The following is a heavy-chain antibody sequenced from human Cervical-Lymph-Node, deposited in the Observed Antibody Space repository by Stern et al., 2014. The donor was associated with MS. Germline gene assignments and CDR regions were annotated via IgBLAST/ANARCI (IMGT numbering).Heavy chain of an antibody. CDR3: ARGSDHYDRNGYSMVSVDS. D-gene: IGHD3-22*01. V-gene: IGHV4-59*01. Sequence: QVQLQQSGPGLVRPSGTLSLTCTVSGDSISTYYWRWIRQPPTKGLEWIGHISYSGNSNYNPSLKSRITMSVDTSKNQFSLRLSSVTAADTAVYFCARGSDHYDRNGYSMVSVDSWGQGTLVTVSS. J-gene: IGHJ4*02. CDR1: GDSISTYY. CDR2: ISYSGNS.